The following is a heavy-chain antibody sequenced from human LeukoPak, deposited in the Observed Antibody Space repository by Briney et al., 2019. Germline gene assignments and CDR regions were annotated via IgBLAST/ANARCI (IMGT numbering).Heavy chain of an antibody. Sequence: GRSLRLSCAASGFTFDDYAMHWVRQARGKGLERVSGISWNSGSIGYADSVKGRFTISRDNAKNSLYLQMHSLRAEDMALDYGAKAHYSSSWDYFDDRGQGTLVTVSS. J-gene: IGHJ4*02. CDR3: AKAHYSSSWDYFDD. D-gene: IGHD6-13*01. CDR1: GFTFDDYA. CDR2: ISWNSGSI. V-gene: IGHV3-9*03.